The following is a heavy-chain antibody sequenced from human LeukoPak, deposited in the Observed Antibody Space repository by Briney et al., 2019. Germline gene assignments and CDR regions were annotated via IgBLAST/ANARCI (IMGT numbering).Heavy chain of an antibody. V-gene: IGHV3-21*01. CDR3: ARDSLTFYGAFDI. CDR2: NSSSSSYI. CDR1: GFTFSSYS. J-gene: IGHJ3*02. D-gene: IGHD2/OR15-2a*01. Sequence: PGGSLRLSCAASGFTFSSYSMNWVRQAPGKGLEWVSSNSSSSSYIYYADSVKGRFTISRDNAKNSLYLQMNSLRAEDTAVYYCARDSLTFYGAFDIWGQGTMVTVSS.